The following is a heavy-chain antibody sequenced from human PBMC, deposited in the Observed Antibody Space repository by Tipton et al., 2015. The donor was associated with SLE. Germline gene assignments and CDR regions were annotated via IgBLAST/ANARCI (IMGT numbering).Heavy chain of an antibody. V-gene: IGHV4-4*07. CDR2: IYTSGST. CDR3: ARALYSGSFSGPFDY. CDR1: GYSLSSGYY. Sequence: TLSLTCAVSGYSLSSGYYWSWIRQPAGKGLEWIGRIYTSGSTNYNPSLKSRVTMSVDTSKNQFSLKLRSVTAADTAVYYCARALYSGSFSGPFDYWGQGTLVTVSS. D-gene: IGHD1-26*01. J-gene: IGHJ4*02.